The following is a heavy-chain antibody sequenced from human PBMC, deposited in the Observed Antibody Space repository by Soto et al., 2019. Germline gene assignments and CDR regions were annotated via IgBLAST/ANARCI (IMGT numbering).Heavy chain of an antibody. J-gene: IGHJ4*02. D-gene: IGHD3-16*01. Sequence: EVQLVETGGGLIQPGGSLRLSCAASGFTVSSNYMSWVRQAPGKGLEWVSVIYSGGSTYYADSVKGRFTISRDNSKNTLYLQMNSLRAEDTAVYYWARGEIRRLARGRYYFDYWGQGTLVTVSS. CDR3: ARGEIRRLARGRYYFDY. CDR1: GFTVSSNY. V-gene: IGHV3-53*02. CDR2: IYSGGST.